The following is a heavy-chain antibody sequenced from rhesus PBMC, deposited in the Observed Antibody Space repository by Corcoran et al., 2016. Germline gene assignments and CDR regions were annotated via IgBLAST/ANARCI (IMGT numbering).Heavy chain of an antibody. J-gene: IGHJ1*01. D-gene: IGHD4-23*01. Sequence: QGQLVQSGDEVKKPGVSVKLACKAAGYTLPRPYTPWEKQAHGQVLECRGTFNPRNGNPGIAQNYRGRVTMTRYTSTSTAYMELSSLRSEDTAVYYCTRIMGYSNYGSWQYFEFWGQGALVTVSS. CDR1: GYTLPRPY. V-gene: IGHV1S9*01. CDR2: FNPRNGNP. CDR3: TRIMGYSNYGSWQYFEF.